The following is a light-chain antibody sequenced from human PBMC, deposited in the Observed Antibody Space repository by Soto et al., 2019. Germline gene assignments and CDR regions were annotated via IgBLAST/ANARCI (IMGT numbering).Light chain of an antibody. CDR3: QRYNDYQYI. V-gene: IGKV1-5*03. CDR1: QSISSW. CDR2: KAS. Sequence: DIQMTQSTSTLSASVGDRVTITCRASQSISSWLAWYQQKPGKDPKLLIYKASSLESGVPSRFSCSGSGTEFSLTISSLQPDDFATYYCQRYNDYQYIFGQGT. J-gene: IGKJ2*01.